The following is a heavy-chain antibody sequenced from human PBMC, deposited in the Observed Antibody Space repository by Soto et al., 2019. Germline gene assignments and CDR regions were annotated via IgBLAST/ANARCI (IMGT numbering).Heavy chain of an antibody. V-gene: IGHV4-61*01. D-gene: IGHD6-13*01. CDR2: IYNSGST. CDR3: VRYRREAVAGYTLDN. J-gene: IGHJ4*02. Sequence: SETLSLTCTVSGGSVSSGSYYWSWIRQPPGKGLEWIGYIYNSGSTNYNPSLKSRVTISEDTSKSQFSLKVNSMTAADTAVYYCVRYRREAVAGYTLDNWGQGILVAVSS. CDR1: GGSVSSGSYY.